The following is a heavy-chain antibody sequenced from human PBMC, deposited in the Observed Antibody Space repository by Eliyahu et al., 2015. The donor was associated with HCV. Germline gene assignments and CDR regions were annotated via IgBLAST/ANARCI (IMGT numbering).Heavy chain of an antibody. CDR3: ARDGYGDYSGMDV. Sequence: QVQLQESGPGLVKPSETLSLTCTVSGGXXSSYYWXWIRQPPGKGLEWIGYIYYSGSTNYNPSLRSRVTISVETSKNQFSLKLSSVTAADTAVYYCARDGYGDYSGMDVWGQGTTVTVSS. CDR1: GGXXSSYY. J-gene: IGHJ6*02. CDR2: IYYSGST. V-gene: IGHV4-59*01. D-gene: IGHD4-17*01.